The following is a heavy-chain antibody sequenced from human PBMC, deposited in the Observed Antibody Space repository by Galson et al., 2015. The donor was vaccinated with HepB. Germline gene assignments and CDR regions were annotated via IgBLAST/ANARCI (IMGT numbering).Heavy chain of an antibody. CDR3: ARGGEAFDY. Sequence: LRLSCAASDFTFSRYRMHWVRQAPGKGLVWVSGIGSDGSNKYYADSVEGRFTISRDNSKNTLYLQMNSLRRDDTAVYYCARGGEAFDYWGQGTLVTVSS. CDR2: IGSDGSNK. CDR1: DFTFSRYR. V-gene: IGHV3-30*03. J-gene: IGHJ4*02.